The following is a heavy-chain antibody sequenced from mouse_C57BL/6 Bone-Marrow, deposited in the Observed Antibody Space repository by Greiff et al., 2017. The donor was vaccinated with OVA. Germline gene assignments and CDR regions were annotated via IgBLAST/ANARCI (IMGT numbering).Heavy chain of an antibody. CDR3: ARHEDGYYASYFDY. CDR2: IYPGDGDT. CDR1: GYAFSSSW. D-gene: IGHD2-3*01. Sequence: VKLVESGPELVKPGASVKISCKASGYAFSSSWMNWVKQRPGKGLEWIGRIYPGDGDTNYNGKFKGKATLTADKSSSTAYRQLSSLTSEDSAVYFCARHEDGYYASYFDYWGQGTTLTVSS. V-gene: IGHV1-82*01. J-gene: IGHJ2*01.